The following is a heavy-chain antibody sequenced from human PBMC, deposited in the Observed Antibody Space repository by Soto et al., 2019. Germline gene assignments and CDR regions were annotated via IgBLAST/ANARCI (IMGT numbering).Heavy chain of an antibody. J-gene: IGHJ3*02. V-gene: IGHV4-34*01. CDR3: ARVTRFPEAFDI. CDR1: GGSFGTSY. CDR2: INHNGDS. Sequence: QVHLQQWGAGLLKPSETLSLTCGVYGGSFGTSYWAWIRQSPEKGLEWIGEINHNGDSNYNPSLKMRVTISLDMSENQFFLKLTPVAAADTAVYYCARVTRFPEAFDIWGQGTPVIVSS.